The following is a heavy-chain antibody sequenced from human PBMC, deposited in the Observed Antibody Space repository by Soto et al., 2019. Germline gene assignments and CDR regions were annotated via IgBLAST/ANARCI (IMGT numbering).Heavy chain of an antibody. J-gene: IGHJ4*02. V-gene: IGHV3-30*18. CDR2: ISKDGSNK. D-gene: IGHD3-22*01. CDR3: AKGERGYYIEH. CDR1: GFSFSSNG. Sequence: QVQLVDSGGGVVQPGRSLRLSCAASGFSFSSNGMHWVRQAPGKGLEWVAVISKDGSNKYYTESVKGRFTISRDNSKNTVYLQMNTLRAEDTAVYYCAKGERGYYIEHWGPGTLVTVSS.